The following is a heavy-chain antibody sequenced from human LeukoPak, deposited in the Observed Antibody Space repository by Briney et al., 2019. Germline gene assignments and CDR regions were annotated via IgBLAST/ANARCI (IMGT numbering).Heavy chain of an antibody. J-gene: IGHJ4*02. CDR2: IKQDGSEK. CDR3: ARAPWYGGWDFDY. V-gene: IGHV3-7*01. D-gene: IGHD4-23*01. Sequence: GGSLRLSCAASGFTFSSYWMSWVRQAPGKGLEWVANIKQDGSEKYYVDSVKGRFTISRDNAKNSLYLQMNSLRAEDTAVYYCARAPWYGGWDFDYWGQGTLVTVSS. CDR1: GFTFSSYW.